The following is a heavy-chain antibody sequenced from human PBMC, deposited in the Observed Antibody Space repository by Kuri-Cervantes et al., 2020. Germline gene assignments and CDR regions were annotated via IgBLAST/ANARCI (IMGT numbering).Heavy chain of an antibody. CDR3: ARDRDSASFDI. J-gene: IGHJ3*02. V-gene: IGHV3-9*01. CDR1: GFTFDDYA. Sequence: SLKISCAASGFTFDDYAMHWVRQAPGKGLEWVSGISWNSGSIGYADSVKGRFTISRDNGKNSLYLQMNSLRAEDTAVYYCARDRDSASFDIWGQGTMVTVSS. CDR2: ISWNSGSI.